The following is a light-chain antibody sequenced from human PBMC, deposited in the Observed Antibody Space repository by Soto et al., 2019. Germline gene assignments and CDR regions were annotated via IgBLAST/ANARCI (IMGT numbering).Light chain of an antibody. CDR3: AAWDYGLSAYV. V-gene: IGLV2-14*01. J-gene: IGLJ1*01. CDR2: AVT. Sequence: QSVLTQPASVSGSPGQSITISCTGTSSDVGGYNYVSWYQQHPGKAPKLMIYAVTDRPSGVSSRFSGSKSGTSASLTISGPQSEDEAYYYCAAWDYGLSAYVFGTGTKVTVL. CDR1: SSDVGGYNY.